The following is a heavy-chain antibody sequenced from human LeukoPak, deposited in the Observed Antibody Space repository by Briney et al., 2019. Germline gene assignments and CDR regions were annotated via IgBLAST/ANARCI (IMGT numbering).Heavy chain of an antibody. CDR1: GYTFTGYY. CDR2: ISAYNGNT. J-gene: IGHJ4*02. Sequence: ASVKVSCKASGYTFTGYYMHWVRQAPGQGLEWMGWISAYNGNTNYAQKLQGRVTMTTDTSTSTAYMELRSLRSDDTAVYYCARDTLRRQNDFDYWGQGTLVTVSS. D-gene: IGHD1-1*01. CDR3: ARDTLRRQNDFDY. V-gene: IGHV1-18*04.